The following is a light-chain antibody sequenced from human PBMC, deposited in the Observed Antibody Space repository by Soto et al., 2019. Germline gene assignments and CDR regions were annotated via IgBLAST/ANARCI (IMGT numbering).Light chain of an antibody. CDR2: GAS. CDR3: QKYVRAPPT. V-gene: IGKV1-27*01. Sequence: DIPMTQSPSSLSASVGDRVTITCRASQGISNYVAWYQQKPGKVPQLLIYGASTLQSGVPSRFSGSVSGKDFTLTISGLQPEDVATYYCQKYVRAPPTFGQGTKVEIK. J-gene: IGKJ1*01. CDR1: QGISNY.